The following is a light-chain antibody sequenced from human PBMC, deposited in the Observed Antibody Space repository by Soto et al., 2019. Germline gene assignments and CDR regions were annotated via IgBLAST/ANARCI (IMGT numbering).Light chain of an antibody. V-gene: IGLV1-44*01. CDR3: AAWDDSLNGVV. CDR2: SNN. Sequence: QLVLTQPPSASGTPGQRVTISCSGSSSNIGSNTVNWYQQLPGTAPKLLIYSNNQRPSGVPDRFSGSMSCTSASLAISGLQSEDEADYSCAAWDDSLNGVVFGGGTQLTVL. CDR1: SSNIGSNT. J-gene: IGLJ2*01.